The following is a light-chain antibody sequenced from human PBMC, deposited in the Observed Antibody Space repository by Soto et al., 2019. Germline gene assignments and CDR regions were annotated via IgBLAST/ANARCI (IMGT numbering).Light chain of an antibody. CDR3: QQYDSSPRT. J-gene: IGKJ1*01. V-gene: IGKV3-20*01. CDR1: QSVSSSY. Sequence: EIVLTQSPGTLSLSPGERATLSCRASQSVSSSYLAWYQQKPGQAPRLLIYRTSNRATGIPDRFSGSGSGTDFTLTISRLEPEALAVYWCQQYDSSPRTFGQGTKVEIK. CDR2: RTS.